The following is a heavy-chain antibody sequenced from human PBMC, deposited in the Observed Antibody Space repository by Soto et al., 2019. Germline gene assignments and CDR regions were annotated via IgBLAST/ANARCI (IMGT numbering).Heavy chain of an antibody. CDR2: IYWDDDK. CDR1: GFSLTTRGVT. CDR3: ATATTRMFAFNI. D-gene: IGHD3-10*02. Sequence: SGPTPVNPTPTLTLTCTFSGFSLTTRGVTMGWIRQHPGKALEWLALIYWDDDKRYSPSLKSRLTIPKDTSKNQLVLTMTNMDPVDTASYYCATATTRMFAFNIWPQGTMVTV. J-gene: IGHJ3*02. V-gene: IGHV2-5*02.